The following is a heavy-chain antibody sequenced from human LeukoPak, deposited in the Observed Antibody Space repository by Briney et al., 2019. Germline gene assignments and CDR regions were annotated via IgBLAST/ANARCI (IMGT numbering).Heavy chain of an antibody. Sequence: SVKVSCKASGGTFSSYAISWVRQAPGQGLEWMGRIIPILSIANYAQKFQGRVTITADKSTSTAYMELSSLRSEDTAVYYCARAITMVRGTYYFDYWGQGTLVTVSS. J-gene: IGHJ4*02. CDR1: GGTFSSYA. D-gene: IGHD3-10*01. CDR3: ARAITMVRGTYYFDY. V-gene: IGHV1-69*04. CDR2: IIPILSIA.